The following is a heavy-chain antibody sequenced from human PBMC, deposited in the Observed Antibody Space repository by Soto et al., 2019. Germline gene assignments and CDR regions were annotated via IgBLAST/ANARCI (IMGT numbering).Heavy chain of an antibody. CDR2: ISYMGTT. Sequence: SETLSLTCTVSGGSMNNYYWSWIRQAPGKGLQYIGYISYMGTTNYNPSLKSRVTISVDTSKNQFSLKLTSVTAADTALYSCTNSGGGYVNSGYYGGDYDSWGQGTLVTVSS. D-gene: IGHD3-22*01. V-gene: IGHV4-59*01. CDR3: TNSGGGYVNSGYYGGDYDS. J-gene: IGHJ5*01. CDR1: GGSMNNYY.